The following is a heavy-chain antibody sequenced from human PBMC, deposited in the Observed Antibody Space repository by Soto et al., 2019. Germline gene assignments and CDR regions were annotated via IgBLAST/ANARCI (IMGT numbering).Heavy chain of an antibody. V-gene: IGHV4-30-4*01. CDR2: IYYSGST. J-gene: IGHJ5*02. CDR1: GGSISSGDYY. CDR3: ARVQLFQFDP. Sequence: KASETLSLTCTVSGGSISSGDYYWSWIRQPPGKGLEWIGYIYYSGSTYYNPSLKSRVTIPVDTSKNQFSLKLSSVTAADTAVYYCARVQLFQFDPWGQGTMVTLYS. D-gene: IGHD2-21*01.